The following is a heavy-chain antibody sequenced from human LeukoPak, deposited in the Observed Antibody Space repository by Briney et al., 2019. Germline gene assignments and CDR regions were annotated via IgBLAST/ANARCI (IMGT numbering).Heavy chain of an antibody. CDR2: IYYSGST. D-gene: IGHD3-10*01. V-gene: IGHV4-59*12. CDR1: GGSISSYY. Sequence: PLETLSLTCTVSGGSISSYYWSWIRQPPGKGLEWIGYIYYSGSTNYNPSLKSRVTISVDTSKNQFSLKLSSVTAADTAVYYCARCYGSGSEGIIDYWGQGTLVTVSS. J-gene: IGHJ4*02. CDR3: ARCYGSGSEGIIDY.